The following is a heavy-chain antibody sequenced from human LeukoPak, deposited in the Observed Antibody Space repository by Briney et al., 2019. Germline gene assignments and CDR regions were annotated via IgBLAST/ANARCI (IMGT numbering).Heavy chain of an antibody. D-gene: IGHD1-1*01. Sequence: GGSLRLSCAASGFTFSSYWMNWARQAPGKGLEWVASINHNGNVNYYVDSVKGRFTISRDNAKNSLYLQMNSLRAEDTAVYYCASRVNDGYWGQGTLVTVSS. V-gene: IGHV3-7*01. CDR3: ASRVNDGY. CDR2: INHNGNVN. J-gene: IGHJ4*02. CDR1: GFTFSSYW.